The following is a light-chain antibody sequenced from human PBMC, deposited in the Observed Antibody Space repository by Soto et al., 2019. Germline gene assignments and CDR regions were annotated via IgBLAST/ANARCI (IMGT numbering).Light chain of an antibody. CDR3: QLRSDWLFT. V-gene: IGKV3-11*01. J-gene: IGKJ3*01. CDR1: QSVGTF. Sequence: EIVLTQSPATLSLSPGERATLSCRASQSVGTFLAWYQQRPGQAPRLLIYDASDRATGIPARFSGSGSGTDFTLNISSLEPQDFAVYYCQLRSDWLFTFGPGTKVEIK. CDR2: DAS.